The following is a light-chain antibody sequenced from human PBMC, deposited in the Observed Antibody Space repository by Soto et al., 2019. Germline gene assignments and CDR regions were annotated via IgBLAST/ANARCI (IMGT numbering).Light chain of an antibody. Sequence: IPMTQSPSSLSASVGDRITITCRPSQSIASFLNWYQQKPGKAPRLLIYSATNLYSGVPSRFSGSGSGTDFTLTIASLQPEDFSTYYCQQSDSTPYTFGQGTKVDIK. CDR1: QSIASF. J-gene: IGKJ2*01. V-gene: IGKV1-39*01. CDR2: SAT. CDR3: QQSDSTPYT.